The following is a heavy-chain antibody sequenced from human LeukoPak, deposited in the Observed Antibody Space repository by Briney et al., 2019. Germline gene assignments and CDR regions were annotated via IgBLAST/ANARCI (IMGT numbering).Heavy chain of an antibody. Sequence: SETLSLTCTVSGGSISSYYWSCIRQPPGKGLEWIGYIYYSGSTNYNPSLKSRVTISVDTSKNQFSLKLSSVTAADTAVYYCARDLMHCSGGSCYAFDIWGQGTMVTVSS. CDR1: GGSISSYY. CDR3: ARDLMHCSGGSCYAFDI. V-gene: IGHV4-59*01. J-gene: IGHJ3*02. D-gene: IGHD2-15*01. CDR2: IYYSGST.